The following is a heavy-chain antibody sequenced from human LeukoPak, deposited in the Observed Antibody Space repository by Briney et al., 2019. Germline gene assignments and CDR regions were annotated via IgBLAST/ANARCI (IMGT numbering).Heavy chain of an antibody. D-gene: IGHD3-3*01. J-gene: IGHJ4*02. CDR3: AKGTYYDFWSGYLDY. V-gene: IGHV3-9*01. Sequence: QSGGSLRPSCAASGFTFDDYAMHWVRQAPGKGLEWVSGISWNSGSIGYADSVKGRFTISRDNAKNSLYLQMNSLRAEDTALYYCAKGTYYDFWSGYLDYWGQGTLVTVSS. CDR1: GFTFDDYA. CDR2: ISWNSGSI.